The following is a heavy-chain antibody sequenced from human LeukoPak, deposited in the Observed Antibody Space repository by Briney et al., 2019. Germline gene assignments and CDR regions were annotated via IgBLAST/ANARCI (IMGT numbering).Heavy chain of an antibody. V-gene: IGHV3-64D*06. CDR2: ISSNGGST. CDR3: VKDRVVPAAKLYYFDY. CDR1: GFTFSSYA. D-gene: IGHD2-2*01. J-gene: IGHJ4*02. Sequence: GGSLRLSCSASGFTFSSYAMHWVRQAPGEGLEYVSAISSNGGSTYYADSVKGRFTISRDNSKNTLYLQMSSLRAEDTAVYYCVKDRVVPAAKLYYFDYWGQGTLVTVSS.